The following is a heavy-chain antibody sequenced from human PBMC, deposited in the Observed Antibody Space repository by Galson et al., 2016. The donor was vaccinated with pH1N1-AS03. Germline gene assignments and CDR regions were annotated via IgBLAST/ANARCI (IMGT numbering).Heavy chain of an antibody. CDR1: GFTFSTYW. V-gene: IGHV3-7*03. D-gene: IGHD4-23*01. Sequence: SLRLSCAASGFTFSTYWMSWVRQAPGKGLEWVANMNQDESEKYYVGSVKGRFTIFRDNAKNSLYLHMNSLRADDTALYYCAKGLFDNYAGYFEYWGQGILVTVSS. CDR3: AKGLFDNYAGYFEY. J-gene: IGHJ4*02. CDR2: MNQDESEK.